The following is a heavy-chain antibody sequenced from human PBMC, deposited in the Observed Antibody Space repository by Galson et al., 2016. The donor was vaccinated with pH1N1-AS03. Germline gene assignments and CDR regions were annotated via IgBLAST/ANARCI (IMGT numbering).Heavy chain of an antibody. CDR1: GGSISSADYY. D-gene: IGHD5-18*01. CDR3: ARDVLPYSLGLDV. J-gene: IGHJ6*02. CDR2: IYHTGST. Sequence: TLSLTCTVSGGSISSADYYWSWIRQPPGKGLEWIGYIYHTGSTYYNPSLKSRVTISLDKSKNQFSLQLTSVTAADTAVYYCARDVLPYSLGLDVWGQGTTVTVSS. V-gene: IGHV4-30-4*01.